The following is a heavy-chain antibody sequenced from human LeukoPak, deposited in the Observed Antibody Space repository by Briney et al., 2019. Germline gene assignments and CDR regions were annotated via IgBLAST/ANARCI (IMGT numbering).Heavy chain of an antibody. CDR2: IWYDGSNK. CDR3: ARSDVQLLLSFDY. CDR1: GFTFSSYG. D-gene: IGHD2-2*01. J-gene: IGHJ4*02. Sequence: PGGSLRLSCAASGFTFSSYGMHWVRQAPGKGLEWVAVIWYDGSNKYYADSVKGRFTISRDNSKNTLYLQMNSLRAEDTAVYHCARSDVQLLLSFDYWGQGTLVTVSS. V-gene: IGHV3-33*01.